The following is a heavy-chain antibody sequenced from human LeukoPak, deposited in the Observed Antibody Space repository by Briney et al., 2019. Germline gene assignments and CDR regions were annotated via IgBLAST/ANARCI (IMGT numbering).Heavy chain of an antibody. CDR1: GFTLTSYG. Sequence: PGGSLRLSCSGSGFTLTSYGMSWGRDTPGKGLERGSGISNSGGSTFYADSVKGRFTISRDRSTNTLFLQMNSLRVEDTAVYYCAKDRTNSWRNFDYWGQGTLVTVAS. J-gene: IGHJ4*02. V-gene: IGHV3-23*01. CDR2: ISNSGGST. D-gene: IGHD6-13*01. CDR3: AKDRTNSWRNFDY.